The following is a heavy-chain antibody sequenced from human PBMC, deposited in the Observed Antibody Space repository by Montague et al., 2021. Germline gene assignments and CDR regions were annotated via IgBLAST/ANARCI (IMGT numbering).Heavy chain of an antibody. CDR2: FYYNGST. CDR3: ARSLYCKGGSCYSGFDP. D-gene: IGHD2-15*01. J-gene: IGHJ5*02. Sequence: SETLSLTCTVPGGSISTTSYYWGWIRQPPGKGLGFIGVFYYNGSTYHNPSLKSRVTVSIDTSKSQFSLKLSSVAAADTAVYYCARSLYCKGGSCYSGFDPWGQGTLVTVSS. CDR1: GGSISTTSYY. V-gene: IGHV4-39*01.